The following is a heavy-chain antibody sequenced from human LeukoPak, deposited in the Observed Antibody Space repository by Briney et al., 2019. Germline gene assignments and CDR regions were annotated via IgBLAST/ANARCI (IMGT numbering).Heavy chain of an antibody. CDR3: ARGATNYDFWKLNAFDI. V-gene: IGHV4-59*08. D-gene: IGHD3-3*01. J-gene: IGHJ3*02. CDR2: IYYSGGT. CDR1: GGSISSYY. Sequence: PSETLSLTCTVSGGSISSYYWSWIRQPPGKGLEWIGYIYYSGGTNYNPSLKSRVTISVDTSKNQFSLKLSSVTAADTAVYYCARGATNYDFWKLNAFDIWGQGTMVTVSS.